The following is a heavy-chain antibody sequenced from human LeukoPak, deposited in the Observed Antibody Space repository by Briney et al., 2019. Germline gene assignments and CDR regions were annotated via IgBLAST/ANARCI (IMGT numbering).Heavy chain of an antibody. J-gene: IGHJ4*02. CDR3: ARDNDWAFHY. CDR1: GFTFSNYV. D-gene: IGHD3-9*01. CDR2: INHNGEMI. V-gene: IGHV3-48*02. Sequence: GGSLRLSCAASGFTFSNYVMSWVRQAPGKGLEWVSYINHNGEMIFYPDFVKGRLTISRDNAKNSLYLQMNSLRDEDTAVYYCARDNDWAFHYWGQGTLVTVSS.